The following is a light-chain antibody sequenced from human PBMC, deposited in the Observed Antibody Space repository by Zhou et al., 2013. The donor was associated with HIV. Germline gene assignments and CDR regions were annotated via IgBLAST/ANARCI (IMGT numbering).Light chain of an antibody. CDR1: QSVNSY. J-gene: IGKJ4*01. CDR3: QQRSNWPPT. Sequence: EIVLTQSPGTLSLSPGERATLSCRASQSVNSYLAWYQQKPGQPPRLLIYDVSNRATGIPARFSGSGSGTDFTLAISSLEPEDFAVYYCQQRSNWPPTFGGGTKVEI. V-gene: IGKV3-11*01. CDR2: DVS.